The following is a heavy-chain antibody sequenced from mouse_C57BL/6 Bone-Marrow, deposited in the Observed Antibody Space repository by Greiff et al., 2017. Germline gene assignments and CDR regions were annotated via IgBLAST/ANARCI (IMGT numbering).Heavy chain of an antibody. CDR3: TRERLCYGSSYGY. J-gene: IGHJ2*01. CDR2: IDPETGGT. D-gene: IGHD1-1*01. V-gene: IGHV1-15*01. Sequence: QVQLQQSGAELVRPGASVTLSCKASGYTFTDYEMHWVKQTPVHGLEWIGAIDPETGGTAYNQKFKGKAILTADKSSSTAYMELRSLTPEDSAVYYCTRERLCYGSSYGYWGQGTTLTVSS. CDR1: GYTFTDYE.